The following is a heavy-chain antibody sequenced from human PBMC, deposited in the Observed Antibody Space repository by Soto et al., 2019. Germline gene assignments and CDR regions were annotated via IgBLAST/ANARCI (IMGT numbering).Heavy chain of an antibody. Sequence: QLQLQESGSGLVKPSQTLSLTCAVSGGSISSGGYSWSWIRQPPGKGLEWIGYIYHSGSTHYNPSRKGRVTISVDRSKNQFSLKLCSVTAADTAVYYCAAGGGLPRYYWGQGTLVTVSS. CDR3: AAGGGLPRYY. J-gene: IGHJ4*02. V-gene: IGHV4-30-2*01. CDR2: IYHSGST. CDR1: GGSISSGGYS. D-gene: IGHD5-12*01.